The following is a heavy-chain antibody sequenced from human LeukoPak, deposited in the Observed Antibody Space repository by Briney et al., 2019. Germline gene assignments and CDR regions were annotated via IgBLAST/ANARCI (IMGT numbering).Heavy chain of an antibody. D-gene: IGHD2-15*01. CDR1: GFTFSSSA. Sequence: PPGGFLRLSCAASGFTFSSSAMSWVRQAPGKGLEWVSAISNNGGYTYYADSVQGRFTISRDNSKSTLCLQMNSLRAEDTAVYYCAKQLGYCSDGSCYFPYWGQGTLVTVSS. V-gene: IGHV3-23*01. CDR3: AKQLGYCSDGSCYFPY. J-gene: IGHJ4*02. CDR2: ISNNGGYT.